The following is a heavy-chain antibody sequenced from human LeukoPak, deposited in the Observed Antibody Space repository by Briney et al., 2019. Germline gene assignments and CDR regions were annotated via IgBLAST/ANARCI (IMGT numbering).Heavy chain of an antibody. CDR2: ISSSSSTI. CDR1: GFTFSSYS. J-gene: IGHJ6*03. Sequence: QAGGSLRLSCAASGFTFSSYSMNWVRQAPGKGLEWVSYISSSSSTIYYADSVKGRFTISRDNAKNSLYLQMNSLRAEDTAVYYCAREGKYSSSLFAFYYYYYMDVWGKGTTVTVSS. V-gene: IGHV3-48*01. D-gene: IGHD6-6*01. CDR3: AREGKYSSSLFAFYYYYYMDV.